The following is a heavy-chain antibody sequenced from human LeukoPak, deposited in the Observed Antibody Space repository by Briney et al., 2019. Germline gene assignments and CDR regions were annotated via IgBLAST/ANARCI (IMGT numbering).Heavy chain of an antibody. Sequence: SETLSLTCAVYGGSFSGYYWSWIRQPPGKGLEWIGEINHSGSTNYNPSLKSRVTISVDTSKNQFSLKLSSVTAADTAVYYCARHPITIFGVNDAFDIWGQGTMVTVSS. V-gene: IGHV4-34*01. CDR1: GGSFSGYY. CDR2: INHSGST. CDR3: ARHPITIFGVNDAFDI. D-gene: IGHD3-3*01. J-gene: IGHJ3*02.